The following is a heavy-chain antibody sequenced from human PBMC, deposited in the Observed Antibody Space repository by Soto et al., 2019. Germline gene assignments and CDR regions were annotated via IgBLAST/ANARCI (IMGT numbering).Heavy chain of an antibody. CDR2: INAGNGNT. CDR1: GYTFTSYA. J-gene: IGHJ6*02. CDR3: ASSYYYDSSGYSSLYYYYGMDV. V-gene: IGHV1-3*01. Sequence: QVQLVQSGAEVKKPGASVKVSCKASGYTFTSYAMHWVRQAPGHRLEWMGWINAGNGNTKNSQMFQGRVTITRDTPASTADMERSTLRSEDTAVYYCASSYYYDSSGYSSLYYYYGMDVCGQGTTVTVSS. D-gene: IGHD3-22*01.